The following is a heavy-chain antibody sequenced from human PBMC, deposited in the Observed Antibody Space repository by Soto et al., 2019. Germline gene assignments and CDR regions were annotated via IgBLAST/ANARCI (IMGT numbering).Heavy chain of an antibody. Sequence: QITLKASGPTLVKPTQPLTLTGTFSGFSLSTRGVAVGWFRQPPGKALEWLALIYWDEDRWYSPSLKSRLTITDDTSKNQVVLTMTNIDPVDTATYYCAPRPRGYAYYFDYWGQGTLVTVSS. CDR1: GFSLSTRGVA. CDR2: IYWDEDR. J-gene: IGHJ4*02. V-gene: IGHV2-5*02. CDR3: APRPRGYAYYFDY. D-gene: IGHD5-12*01.